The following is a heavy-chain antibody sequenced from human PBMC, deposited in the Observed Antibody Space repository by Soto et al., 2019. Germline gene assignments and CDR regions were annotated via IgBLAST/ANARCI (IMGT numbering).Heavy chain of an antibody. CDR1: GYTFTSYG. CDR3: ARVPHKGVTTHSDWFDP. CDR2: ISAYNGNT. Sequence: ASVKVSCKASGYTFTSYGISWVRQAPGQGLEWMGWISAYNGNTNYAQKLQGRVTMTTDTSTSTAYMELRSLRSDDTAVYYCARVPHKGVTTHSDWFDPWGQGTLVTVSS. D-gene: IGHD4-17*01. J-gene: IGHJ5*02. V-gene: IGHV1-18*01.